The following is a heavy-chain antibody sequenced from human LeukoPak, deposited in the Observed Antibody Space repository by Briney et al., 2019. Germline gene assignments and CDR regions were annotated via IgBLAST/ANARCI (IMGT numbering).Heavy chain of an antibody. CDR3: ARDGDSSSIDY. V-gene: IGHV3-20*04. CDR1: GFTFYNYG. J-gene: IGHJ4*02. D-gene: IGHD6-13*01. CDR2: INWNGNNI. Sequence: GGSLRLSCAASGFTFYNYGMCWVRQAPGKGLEWVSGINWNGNNIDYADSVKGRFTISRDNAKNSLYLQMNSLRAEDTAVYYCARDGDSSSIDYWGQGTLVTVPS.